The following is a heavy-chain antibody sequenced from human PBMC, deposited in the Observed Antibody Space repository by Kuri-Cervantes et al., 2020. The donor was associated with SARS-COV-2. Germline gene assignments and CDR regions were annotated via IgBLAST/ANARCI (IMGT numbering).Heavy chain of an antibody. J-gene: IGHJ5*01. V-gene: IGHV1-24*01. Sequence: ASVKVSCKVSGYTLTELSMHWVRQAPGKGLEWMGGFDPEDGETIYAQKFQGRVTMTEDTSTDTAYMELSSLGSEDTAVYYCATAPAVVAVNWFDSWGQGTLVTVSS. CDR3: ATAPAVVAVNWFDS. D-gene: IGHD2-15*01. CDR1: GYTLTELS. CDR2: FDPEDGET.